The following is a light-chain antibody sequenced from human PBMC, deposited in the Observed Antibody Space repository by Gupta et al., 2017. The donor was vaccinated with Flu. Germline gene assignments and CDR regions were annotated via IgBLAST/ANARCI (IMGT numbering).Light chain of an antibody. Sequence: VLTQSPATLSLSPGERATLSCRASQSVSSYLAWYQQKPGQAPRLLIYDASNRATGIPARFSGSGSGTDFTLTISSLEPEDFAVYYCQQRSNWPVTFGQGTKVEIK. CDR1: QSVSSY. V-gene: IGKV3-11*01. CDR2: DAS. CDR3: QQRSNWPVT. J-gene: IGKJ2*01.